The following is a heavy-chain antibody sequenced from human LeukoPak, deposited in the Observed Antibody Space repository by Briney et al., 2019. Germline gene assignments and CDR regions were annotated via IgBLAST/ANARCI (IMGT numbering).Heavy chain of an antibody. J-gene: IGHJ4*02. CDR3: ARRAPYDYYFDY. D-gene: IGHD1-1*01. CDR1: GFTFSSYA. Sequence: GRSLRLSCAASGFTFSSYAMHWVRQAPGKGLEWVAVISYDGSNKYYADSVKGRFTISRDNSKNTLYLQMNSLRAEDTAVYYCARRAPYDYYFDYWGQGTLVTVSS. V-gene: IGHV3-30-3*01. CDR2: ISYDGSNK.